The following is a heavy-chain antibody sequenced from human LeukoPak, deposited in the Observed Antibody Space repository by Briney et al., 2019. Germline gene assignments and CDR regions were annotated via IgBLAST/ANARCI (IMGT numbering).Heavy chain of an antibody. CDR1: GFTYINYS. J-gene: IGHJ4*02. D-gene: IGHD3-22*01. Sequence: GGSLRLSCASSGFTYINYSMSWVRQSCGKVRYSCLSLSSSGVSTYYADSVKGRFTICRDNSKNTMYMQMNSLRDEETAENYCAKEGPRGTIVVVMFHYWGQGTLVTVSS. CDR2: LSSSGVST. CDR3: AKEGPRGTIVVVMFHY. V-gene: IGHV3-23*01.